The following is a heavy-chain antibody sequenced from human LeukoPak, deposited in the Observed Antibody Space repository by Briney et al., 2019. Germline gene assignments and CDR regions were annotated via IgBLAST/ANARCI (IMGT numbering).Heavy chain of an antibody. CDR2: ISGSGGST. CDR3: AKDLQYVVGVVVATPDY. CDR1: RFTFSSYG. V-gene: IGHV3-23*01. Sequence: PGGALRLSCAASRFTFSSYGMSWVRQAPGKGLEWVSSISGSGGSTYYADSVKDRFTISRDNSKNTLYLQMNSLRAGDTAVYYCAKDLQYVVGVVVATPDYWGQGTLVTVSS. D-gene: IGHD2-15*01. J-gene: IGHJ4*02.